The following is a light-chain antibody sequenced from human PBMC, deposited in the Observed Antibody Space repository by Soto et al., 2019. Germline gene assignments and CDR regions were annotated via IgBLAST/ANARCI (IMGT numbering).Light chain of an antibody. V-gene: IGKV3D-20*01. CDR2: EAS. J-gene: IGKJ2*03. CDR3: QQYGSSPYS. Sequence: EIVLTQSPATLSSSPGERATLSCGASQSISSSYLAWYQQKPGLAPSLLIDEASSRAAGIPDRFSGSGAGTDFTLTISRLEADDFEVYYCQQYGSSPYSFGRGTKLEIK. CDR1: QSISSSY.